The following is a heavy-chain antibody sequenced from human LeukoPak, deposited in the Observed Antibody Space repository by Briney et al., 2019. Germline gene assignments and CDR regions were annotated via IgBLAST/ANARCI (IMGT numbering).Heavy chain of an antibody. J-gene: IGHJ4*02. D-gene: IGHD6-19*01. V-gene: IGHV3-66*01. Sequence: GGSLRLSCAASGFTVSSNYMSWVRQAPGKGLEWVSVIYSGGSTYYADFVKGRLTISRDTSKNTLYLQMNSLRAEDTAVYYCARVGSSGWYVDYWGQGTLVTVSS. CDR1: GFTVSSNY. CDR3: ARVGSSGWYVDY. CDR2: IYSGGST.